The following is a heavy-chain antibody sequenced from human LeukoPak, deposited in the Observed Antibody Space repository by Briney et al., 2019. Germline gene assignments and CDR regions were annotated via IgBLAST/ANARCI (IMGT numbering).Heavy chain of an antibody. Sequence: GGSLRLSCAASGFTFSSYGMHWVRQAPGKGLEWVAVIWYDGSNKYYADSVKGRFTISRDNSKNTPYLQMNSLRAEDTAVYYCARGDYYGSRGDYWGQGTLVTVSS. CDR3: ARGDYYGSRGDY. D-gene: IGHD3-10*01. CDR1: GFTFSSYG. V-gene: IGHV3-33*01. CDR2: IWYDGSNK. J-gene: IGHJ4*02.